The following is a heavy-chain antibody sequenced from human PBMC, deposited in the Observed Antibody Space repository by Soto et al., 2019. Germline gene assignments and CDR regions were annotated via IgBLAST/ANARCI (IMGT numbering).Heavy chain of an antibody. D-gene: IGHD3-9*01. CDR1: GFTFSSYS. V-gene: IGHV3-48*01. CDR2: ITGGGGST. CDR3: ARAQKNEFDILTGYYEYYYGMDV. Sequence: GGSLRLSCAASGFTFSSYSMNWVRQAPGKGLEWVSGITGGGGSTYYADFAKGRFTISRDNSNNTLYLQMNSLRAEDTAVYYCARAQKNEFDILTGYYEYYYGMDVWGQGTTVTVSS. J-gene: IGHJ6*02.